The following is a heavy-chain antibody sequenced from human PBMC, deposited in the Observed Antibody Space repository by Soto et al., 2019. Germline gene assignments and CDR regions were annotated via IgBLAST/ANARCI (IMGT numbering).Heavy chain of an antibody. V-gene: IGHV4-59*01. CDR2: IYYSGST. J-gene: IGHJ6*03. CDR3: ASRHYYYYYMDV. CDR1: GGSISSYY. Sequence: PSETLSLTCTVSGGSISSYYWSWIRQPPGKGLEWIGYIYYSGSTNYNPSLKSRVTISVDTSKNQFSLKLSSVTAADTAVYYCASRHYYYYYMDVWGKGTTVTVSS.